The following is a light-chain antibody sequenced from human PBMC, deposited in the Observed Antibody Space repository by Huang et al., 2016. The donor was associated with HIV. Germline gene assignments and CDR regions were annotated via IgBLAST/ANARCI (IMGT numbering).Light chain of an antibody. CDR1: QSVSGAY. Sequence: EIVLTQSPGILSLSPGKRATLSCRASQSVSGAYLAWYQQKPGQAPRLLSYDASNRATGIPDRFSGSGSGTDFTLTISRLEPEDFAVYFCHHYGTSSWTFGQGTKVDVK. CDR3: HHYGTSSWT. J-gene: IGKJ1*01. CDR2: DAS. V-gene: IGKV3-20*01.